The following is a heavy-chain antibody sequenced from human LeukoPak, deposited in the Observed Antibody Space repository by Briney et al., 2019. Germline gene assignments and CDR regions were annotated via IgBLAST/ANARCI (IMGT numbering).Heavy chain of an antibody. J-gene: IGHJ4*02. CDR3: AGSGWHFDY. CDR2: ISGSGGST. Sequence: PGGSLRLSCAASGFTFSSYAMSWVRQAPGKGLDWVSAISGSGGSTYYAASVKGRFTISRDNSKNTLYLQMNSLRAEDTAVYYCAGSGWHFDYWGQGTLVTVSS. V-gene: IGHV3-23*01. CDR1: GFTFSSYA. D-gene: IGHD6-19*01.